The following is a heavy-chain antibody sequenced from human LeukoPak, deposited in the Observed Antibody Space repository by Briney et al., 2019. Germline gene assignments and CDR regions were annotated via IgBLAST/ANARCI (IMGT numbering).Heavy chain of an antibody. J-gene: IGHJ5*02. CDR2: IYTSGST. Sequence: SETLSLTCTVSGCCISSYYWSWIRQPAGKGLEWIGRIYTSGSTNYNPSLKSRVTMSVDTSKNQFSLKLSSVTAADTAVYYCARELWFGELLVNWFDPWGQGTLVTVSS. V-gene: IGHV4-4*07. D-gene: IGHD3-10*01. CDR1: GCCISSYY. CDR3: ARELWFGELLVNWFDP.